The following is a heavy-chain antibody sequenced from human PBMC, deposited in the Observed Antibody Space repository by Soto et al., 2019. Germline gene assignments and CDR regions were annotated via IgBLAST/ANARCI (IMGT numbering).Heavy chain of an antibody. D-gene: IGHD2-15*01. Sequence: ASVKVSCKASGYTFTGYYMHWVRQAPGQGLEWMGWINPNSGGTNYAQKFQGRVTMTRDTSISTAYMELSRLRSDDTAVYYCARDSGNDDALDIWGQGTMVTVSS. J-gene: IGHJ3*02. CDR1: GYTFTGYY. V-gene: IGHV1-2*02. CDR2: INPNSGGT. CDR3: ARDSGNDDALDI.